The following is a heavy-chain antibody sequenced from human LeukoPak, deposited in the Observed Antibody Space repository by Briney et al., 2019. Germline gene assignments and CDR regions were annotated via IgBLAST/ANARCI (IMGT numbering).Heavy chain of an antibody. Sequence: PGGSLRLSCAASGFTLSNYGMHWVRQAPGKGPKWVAMKSHDGSENFYGDSVRGRFTISRDNLKNTLYLQMNSLRLDDTAVYYCARDFGSNNWYNWFDTWGQGTPVTVSS. J-gene: IGHJ5*02. CDR1: GFTLSNYG. D-gene: IGHD1-1*01. CDR3: ARDFGSNNWYNWFDT. V-gene: IGHV3-30*03. CDR2: KSHDGSEN.